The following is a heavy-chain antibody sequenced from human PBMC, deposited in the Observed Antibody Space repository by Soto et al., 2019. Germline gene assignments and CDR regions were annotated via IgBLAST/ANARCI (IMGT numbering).Heavy chain of an antibody. V-gene: IGHV1-46*01. Sequence: QVQLVQSGAEVKKPGASVKVSCKASGYNFFNYYVHWVRQAPGQGLEWVGIIDPSDDYTFYAEKSPGRVNLTADASTSTLFIEVARLTSADTAIYFCAKVEVKRAKDFSSRYYNWFDTWGQGTLVTVSS. CDR1: GYNFFNYY. CDR2: IDPSDDYT. J-gene: IGHJ5*02. D-gene: IGHD3-3*01. CDR3: AKVEVKRAKDFSSRYYNWFDT.